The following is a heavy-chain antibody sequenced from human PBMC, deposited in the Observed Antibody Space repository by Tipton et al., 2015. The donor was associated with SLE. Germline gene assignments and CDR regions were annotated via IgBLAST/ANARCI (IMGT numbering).Heavy chain of an antibody. Sequence: TLSLTCTVSAGSISNSSYYWGWIRQPPGKGLEWIGSIYYSGSTFYNPSLRRRLTISIDTSKDQFFLGLTSVTAADTAVYYCARHLVVRTLPYYFDYWGQGALVTVSS. V-gene: IGHV4-39*01. J-gene: IGHJ4*02. D-gene: IGHD3-10*01. CDR1: AGSISNSSYY. CDR2: IYYSGST. CDR3: ARHLVVRTLPYYFDY.